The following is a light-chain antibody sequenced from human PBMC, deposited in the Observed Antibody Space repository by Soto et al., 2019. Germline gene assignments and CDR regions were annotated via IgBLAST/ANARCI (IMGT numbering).Light chain of an antibody. Sequence: EVVLTQSPGTLSLSPGERATLSCRASQSVSNNYLAWYQQKPGQSPKLLIFGSSDRATGIPDRFSGSGSGTDFTTTISSLEPEDFAVYYCQQYGSSPPYTFGQGTKLEIK. J-gene: IGKJ2*01. CDR3: QQYGSSPPYT. CDR1: QSVSNNY. V-gene: IGKV3-20*01. CDR2: GSS.